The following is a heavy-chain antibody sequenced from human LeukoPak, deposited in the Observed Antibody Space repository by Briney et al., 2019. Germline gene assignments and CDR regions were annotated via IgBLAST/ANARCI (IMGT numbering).Heavy chain of an antibody. D-gene: IGHD3-10*01. CDR1: GGSISSGSYY. J-gene: IGHJ5*02. CDR3: ARDYYGSGSPGWFDP. CDR2: IYTSGST. V-gene: IGHV4-61*02. Sequence: PSETLSLTCTVSGGSISSGSYYWSWIRQPAGKGLEWIGRIYTSGSTHYNPSLKSRVTISVDTSKNQFSLKLSSVTAADTAVYYCARDYYGSGSPGWFDPWGQGTLVTVSS.